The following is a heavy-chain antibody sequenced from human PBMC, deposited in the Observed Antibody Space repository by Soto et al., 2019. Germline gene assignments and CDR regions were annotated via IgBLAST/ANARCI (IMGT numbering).Heavy chain of an antibody. D-gene: IGHD6-19*01. J-gene: IGHJ4*02. CDR2: IYPGDSDT. Sequence: GESLKISCKGSGYNFSTYWIGCGRQMPGKGLEWMGIIYPGDSDTRYSPSFQGQVTISADKSISTAYLQWSSLKASDTAMYYCARGLVPEYLDYWGQGTLVTVSS. CDR1: GYNFSTYW. CDR3: ARGLVPEYLDY. V-gene: IGHV5-51*01.